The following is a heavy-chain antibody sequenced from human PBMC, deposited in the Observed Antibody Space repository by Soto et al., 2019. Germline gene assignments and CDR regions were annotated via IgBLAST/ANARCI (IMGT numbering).Heavy chain of an antibody. J-gene: IGHJ5*02. CDR1: GYTFSSYA. CDR2: IHAGNGNT. D-gene: IGHD1-7*01. Sequence: ASVKVSCKASGYTFSSYAIHWVRQAPGQGLEWMGWIHAGNGNTKYSQSFQGRVTISRDTSATTAYMELSSLRSEDTAVYYCAREQGDGNYANNWFDPWGQGTLVTSPQ. V-gene: IGHV1-3*01. CDR3: AREQGDGNYANNWFDP.